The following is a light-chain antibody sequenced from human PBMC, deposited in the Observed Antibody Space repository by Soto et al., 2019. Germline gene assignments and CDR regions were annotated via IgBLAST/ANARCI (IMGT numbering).Light chain of an antibody. CDR1: QSVSSF. CDR2: GAS. CDR3: QQYAESPLT. Sequence: EIVLTQSPATLSLSPGERATLSCRASQSVSSFLAWYQQKPGQAPRLLIYGASSRATGIPDRFRGSGSGTDFTLTVSRLESEDFAVYYCQQYAESPLTFGGGTKVDIK. J-gene: IGKJ4*01. V-gene: IGKV3-20*01.